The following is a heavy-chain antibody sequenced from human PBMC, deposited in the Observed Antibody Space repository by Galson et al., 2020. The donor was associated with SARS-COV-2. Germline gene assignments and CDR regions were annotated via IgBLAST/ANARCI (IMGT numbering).Heavy chain of an antibody. CDR3: ANPSGLRSSFWFDP. J-gene: IGHJ5*02. Sequence: GGSLRLSCAASGFTFSSYAMSWVRQAPGKGLEWVSAISGSGGSTYYADSVKGRFTISRDNSKNTLYLQMNSLRAEDTAVYYCANPSGLRSSFWFDPWGQGTLVTVSS. D-gene: IGHD5-12*01. CDR2: ISGSGGST. V-gene: IGHV3-23*01. CDR1: GFTFSSYA.